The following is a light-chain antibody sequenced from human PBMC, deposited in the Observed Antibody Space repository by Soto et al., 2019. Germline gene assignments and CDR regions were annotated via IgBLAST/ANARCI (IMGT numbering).Light chain of an antibody. CDR1: QRISSN. CDR3: QQYNNWPPAYT. V-gene: IGKV3-15*01. J-gene: IGKJ2*01. Sequence: EIVMTQSPDTLSVSPRERATLSCRASQRISSNLAWYQQKPGQAPRLLIYGASTRATGIPERFSGSGSGTEFTLTISSLQSEDFAVYYCQQYNNWPPAYTFGQGTEVEIK. CDR2: GAS.